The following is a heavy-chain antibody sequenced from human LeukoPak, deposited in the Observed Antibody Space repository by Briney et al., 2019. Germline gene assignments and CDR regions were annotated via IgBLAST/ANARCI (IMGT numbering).Heavy chain of an antibody. D-gene: IGHD6-19*01. V-gene: IGHV3-53*04. Sequence: PGGSLRLPCAASGFTVSSNYMSWVRQAPGKGLEWVSVIYSGGSTYYADSVKGRFTISRHNSKNTLYLQMNSLRAEDTAVYYCARVGYSSGWEQPYCFDYWGQGTLVTVSS. CDR1: GFTVSSNY. J-gene: IGHJ4*02. CDR3: ARVGYSSGWEQPYCFDY. CDR2: IYSGGST.